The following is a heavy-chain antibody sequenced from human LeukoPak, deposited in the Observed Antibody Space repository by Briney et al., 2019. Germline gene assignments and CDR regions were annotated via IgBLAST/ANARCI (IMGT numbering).Heavy chain of an antibody. Sequence: SQTLSLTCAVSGGSISSGGYSWSWIRQPPGKGLEWIGYIFHSGSTSYNPSLKSRVTISVDRSKNQFSLKLSSVTAADTAVYYCARAGMYHHMSSGWCIDYWGQGTLVTVSS. CDR1: GGSISSGGYS. D-gene: IGHD6-19*01. CDR2: IFHSGST. J-gene: IGHJ4*02. V-gene: IGHV4-30-2*01. CDR3: ARAGMYHHMSSGWCIDY.